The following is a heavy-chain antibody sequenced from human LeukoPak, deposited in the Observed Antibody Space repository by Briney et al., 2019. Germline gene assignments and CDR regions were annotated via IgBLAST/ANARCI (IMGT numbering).Heavy chain of an antibody. CDR1: GGSISSYY. J-gene: IGHJ6*02. D-gene: IGHD1-14*01. Sequence: PSETLSLTCTVSGGSISSYYWSWIRQPPGKGLEWIGYIYYSGSTNNNPSLKSRVTMSVDTSRNQFSLKLRFVTAADTAVYYCARGGTIKNGMDVWGQGTTVTVSS. CDR2: IYYSGST. CDR3: ARGGTIKNGMDV. V-gene: IGHV4-59*01.